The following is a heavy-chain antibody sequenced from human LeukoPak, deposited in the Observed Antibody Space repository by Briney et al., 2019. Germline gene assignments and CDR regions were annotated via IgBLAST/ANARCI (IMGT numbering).Heavy chain of an antibody. Sequence: KSSETLSLTCTVSGGSISSYYWSWIRQPPGKGLEWIGYIYYSGSTNYNPSLKSRVTISVDTSKNQFSLKLSSVTAADTAVYYCARSPKEMATMGRSSVAFDIWGQRTMVTVSS. D-gene: IGHD5-24*01. CDR2: IYYSGST. V-gene: IGHV4-59*01. J-gene: IGHJ3*02. CDR3: ARSPKEMATMGRSSVAFDI. CDR1: GGSISSYY.